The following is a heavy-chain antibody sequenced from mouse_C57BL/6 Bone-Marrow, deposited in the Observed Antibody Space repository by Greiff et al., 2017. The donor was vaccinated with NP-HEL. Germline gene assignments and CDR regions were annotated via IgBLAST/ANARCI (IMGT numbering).Heavy chain of an antibody. V-gene: IGHV1-15*01. CDR1: GYTFTDYE. CDR2: IDPETGGT. CDR3: TITTIPPFYYFDY. J-gene: IGHJ2*01. Sequence: QVQLQQSGAELVRPGASVTLSCKASGYTFTDYEMHWVKQTPVHGLEWIGAIDPETGGTAYNQKFKGKAILTADKSSSTAYMELRSLTSEDSAVYYCTITTIPPFYYFDYWGQGTTLTVSS. D-gene: IGHD1-1*01.